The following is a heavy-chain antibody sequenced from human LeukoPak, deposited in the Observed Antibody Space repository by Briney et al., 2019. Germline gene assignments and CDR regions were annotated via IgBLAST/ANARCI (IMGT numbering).Heavy chain of an antibody. J-gene: IGHJ4*02. D-gene: IGHD1-26*01. CDR3: ATGVGWELLHYFDY. Sequence: PGRSLRLACAAAGFTFSSYAMHWVRQAPGKGLEWVAVISYDGSNKYYADSVKGRFTISRDNSKNTLYLQMNSLRAEDTAVYYCATGVGWELLHYFDYWGQGILVTVSS. CDR2: ISYDGSNK. CDR1: GFTFSSYA. V-gene: IGHV3-30*04.